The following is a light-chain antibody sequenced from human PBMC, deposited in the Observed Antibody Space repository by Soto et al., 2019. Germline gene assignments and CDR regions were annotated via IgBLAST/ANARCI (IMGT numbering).Light chain of an antibody. Sequence: EIVLTHSPGTLSLSPGERATLSCRASQSVSSSYLAWFQQKPGQAPRLLIYVASSRATGIPDRFSGSGSGTDFTLTISRLEPEDFAVYYCHQYGSSPYTFGQGTKLEIK. CDR3: HQYGSSPYT. V-gene: IGKV3-20*01. CDR2: VAS. J-gene: IGKJ2*01. CDR1: QSVSSSY.